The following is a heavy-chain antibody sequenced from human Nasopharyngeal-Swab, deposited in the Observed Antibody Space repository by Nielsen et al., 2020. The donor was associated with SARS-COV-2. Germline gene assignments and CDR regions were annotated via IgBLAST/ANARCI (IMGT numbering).Heavy chain of an antibody. D-gene: IGHD6-13*01. J-gene: IGHJ6*03. CDR1: GFTFSSYS. CDR2: VYYSGST. CDR3: ARHYLGGGLAAGTFYYMDV. V-gene: IGHV4-39*01. Sequence: ESLKISCAASGFTFSSYSMNWIRQPPGTGLEWIGSVYYSGSTYYNPSLKSRVAISIDTSRNQFSLTLNSVTAADTATYYCARHYLGGGLAAGTFYYMDVWGKGTTVTVSS.